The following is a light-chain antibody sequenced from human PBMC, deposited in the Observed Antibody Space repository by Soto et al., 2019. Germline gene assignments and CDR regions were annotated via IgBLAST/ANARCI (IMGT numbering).Light chain of an antibody. J-gene: IGLJ1*01. Sequence: QSVLTQHASVSASPGQSITISCTGASSDVGGYKFVSWYQHHPGKAPKLMIYEVNNRPSGVSNRFSGSKSGNTASLTISGLQAEDEADYYCSSYTSSSPYVFGTGTKVTVL. CDR3: SSYTSSSPYV. V-gene: IGLV2-14*01. CDR1: SSDVGGYKF. CDR2: EVN.